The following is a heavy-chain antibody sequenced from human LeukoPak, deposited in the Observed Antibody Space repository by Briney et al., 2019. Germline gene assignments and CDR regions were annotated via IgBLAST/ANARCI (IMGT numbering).Heavy chain of an antibody. D-gene: IGHD3-22*01. J-gene: IGHJ4*02. Sequence: GGSLRLSCAASGFTFSSYGMHWVRQAPGKGLEWVAVIWYGGSNKYYADSVKGRFTISRDNSKNTLYLQMNSLRAEDTAVYYCAKERKSDYYDSSGSLDYWGQGTLVTVSS. CDR1: GFTFSSYG. CDR2: IWYGGSNK. V-gene: IGHV3-30*02. CDR3: AKERKSDYYDSSGSLDY.